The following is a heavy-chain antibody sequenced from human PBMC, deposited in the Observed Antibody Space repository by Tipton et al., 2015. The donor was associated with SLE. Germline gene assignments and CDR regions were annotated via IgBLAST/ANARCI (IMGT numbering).Heavy chain of an antibody. CDR3: AKGLTHYDDSAPGDYYDGMDV. CDR2: ISWNSGSI. Sequence: SLRLSCAASGFTFDDYAMHWVRQAPGKGLEWVSCISWNSGSIGYADSVKGRFTISSDNAKNSMYLQMNSLRAEDTALYYCAKGLTHYDDSAPGDYYDGMDVWGQGTTVTVSS. D-gene: IGHD3-22*01. J-gene: IGHJ6*02. CDR1: GFTFDDYA. V-gene: IGHV3-9*01.